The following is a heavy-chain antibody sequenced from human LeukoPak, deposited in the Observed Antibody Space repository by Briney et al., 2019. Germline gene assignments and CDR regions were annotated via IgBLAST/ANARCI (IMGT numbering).Heavy chain of an antibody. CDR1: GYSISSGYY. CDR3: ARGPYSYDSSGAFDI. D-gene: IGHD3-22*01. CDR2: ISRSGST. V-gene: IGHV4-61*02. Sequence: PHTPSLTCTLSGYSISSGYYWGWIRQPAGKELKWIGRISRSGSTNYNHSLKSRVTISVVTSKKQFSLKLISVTAADTAVYFCARGPYSYDSSGAFDIWGQGTMVTVSS. J-gene: IGHJ3*02.